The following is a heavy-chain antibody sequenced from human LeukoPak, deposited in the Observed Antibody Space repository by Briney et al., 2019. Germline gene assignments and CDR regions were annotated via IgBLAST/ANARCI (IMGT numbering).Heavy chain of an antibody. CDR1: GGSISSSTYY. J-gene: IGHJ6*03. CDR2: MYYSSGNT. V-gene: IGHV4-39*07. Sequence: TPSETLSLTCTVSGGSISSSTYYWGWIRQPPGKGLEWIGSMYYSSGNTYYNPSLKSRVTISVDTSKNQFSLKLSSVTAADTAVYYCASCNLTSSSWYYYYYYMDVWGKGTTVTVSS. D-gene: IGHD6-13*01. CDR3: ASCNLTSSSWYYYYYYMDV.